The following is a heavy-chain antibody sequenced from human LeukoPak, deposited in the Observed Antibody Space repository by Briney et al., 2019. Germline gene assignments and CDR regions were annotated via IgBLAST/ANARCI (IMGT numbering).Heavy chain of an antibody. V-gene: IGHV3-53*04. Sequence: GGSLRLSCAASGFTVSSNYMSWVRQAPGKGLEWVSVIYSGGSTYYADSVKGRFTISRHNSKNTLYLQMNSLRAEDTAVYYCATGYSSSWYPVGNYFDYWGQGTLVTVSS. J-gene: IGHJ4*02. D-gene: IGHD6-13*01. CDR2: IYSGGST. CDR3: ATGYSSSWYPVGNYFDY. CDR1: GFTVSSNY.